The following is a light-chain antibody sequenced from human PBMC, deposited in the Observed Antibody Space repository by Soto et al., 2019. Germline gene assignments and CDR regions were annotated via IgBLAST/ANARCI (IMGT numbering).Light chain of an antibody. CDR3: QQSYSTPWT. Sequence: DIQMTQSPSSLSASVGDRVTITCRASQSISSFLSWFRQKPGKAPELLLHTASSLQSGVPSRFSGSGSGTDFALTISSLHPEDFATYYCQQSYSTPWTFGQGTRVQVK. CDR2: TAS. CDR1: QSISSF. V-gene: IGKV1-39*01. J-gene: IGKJ1*01.